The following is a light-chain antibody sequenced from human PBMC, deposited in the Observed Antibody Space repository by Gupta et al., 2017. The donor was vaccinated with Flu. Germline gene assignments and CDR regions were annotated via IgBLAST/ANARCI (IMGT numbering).Light chain of an antibody. J-gene: IGLJ2*01. CDR1: SSNIGNNA. CDR3: AAWDDSLNAVV. V-gene: IGLV1-36*01. CDR2: YDD. Sequence: QSVLTQPPSVSEAPRQRVTISCSGNSSNIGNNAVNWYQQLPGKAPKLLIYYDDLLPSWVSDRFSGSKSGTSASLAISGLQSEDEADYYCAAWDDSLNAVVFGGGTKLTVL.